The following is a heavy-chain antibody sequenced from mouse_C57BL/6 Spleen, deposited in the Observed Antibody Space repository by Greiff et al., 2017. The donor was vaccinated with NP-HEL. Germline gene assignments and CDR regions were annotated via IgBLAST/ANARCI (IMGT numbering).Heavy chain of an antibody. CDR3: AKNRATTTDYAMDY. V-gene: IGHV2-5*01. J-gene: IGHJ4*01. CDR1: GFSLTSYG. Sequence: VQLQQSGPGLVQPSQSLSITCTVSGFSLTSYGVHWVRQSPGKGLEWLGVIWRGGSTDYNAAFMSRLSITKDNSKSQVFFKMNSLQADDTAIYYGAKNRATTTDYAMDYWGQGTSVTVSS. CDR2: IWRGGST. D-gene: IGHD3-1*01.